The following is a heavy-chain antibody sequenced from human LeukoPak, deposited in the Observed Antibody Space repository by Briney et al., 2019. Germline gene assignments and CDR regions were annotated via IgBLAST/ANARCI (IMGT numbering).Heavy chain of an antibody. CDR3: AKGTWLYAFDI. V-gene: IGHV3-23*01. Sequence: SGGSLRLSCAASGFTFSSYAMSWVRRAPGKGLEWVSVISASGGSTYYADSVKGRFTISRDNSKNTPSLQMNSLRAEDTAVYYCAKGTWLYAFDIWGQGTMVTVSS. D-gene: IGHD6-19*01. CDR2: ISASGGST. CDR1: GFTFSSYA. J-gene: IGHJ3*02.